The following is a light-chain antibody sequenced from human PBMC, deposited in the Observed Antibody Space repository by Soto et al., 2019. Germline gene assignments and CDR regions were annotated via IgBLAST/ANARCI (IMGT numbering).Light chain of an antibody. J-gene: IGLJ1*01. Sequence: HSALTQPASVSGSPGQSITISCTGTSSVVGGYNYVSWYQQHPGKAPKLMISGVSNRPSGVSNRFSGSKSGNTASLTISGLQTEDEADYYCSSYTTSSTYVFGTGTKVNV. CDR3: SSYTTSSTYV. CDR1: SSVVGGYNY. V-gene: IGLV2-14*01. CDR2: GVS.